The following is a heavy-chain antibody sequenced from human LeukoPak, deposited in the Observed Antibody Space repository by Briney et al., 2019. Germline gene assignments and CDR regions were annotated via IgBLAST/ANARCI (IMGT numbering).Heavy chain of an antibody. V-gene: IGHV4-59*12. J-gene: IGHJ4*02. CDR1: GGSISSYY. Sequence: SETLSLTCTVSGGSISSYYWSWIRQPPGKGLEWIGYIYYSGSTNYNPSLKSRVTMSVDTSKNQFSLKLSSVTAADTAVYYCAREGYYYDSSGSPLWGQGTLVTVSS. CDR2: IYYSGST. D-gene: IGHD3-22*01. CDR3: AREGYYYDSSGSPL.